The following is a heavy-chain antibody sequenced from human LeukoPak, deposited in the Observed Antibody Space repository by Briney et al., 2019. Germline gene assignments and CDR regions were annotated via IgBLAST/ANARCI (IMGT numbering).Heavy chain of an antibody. Sequence: GESLKISRKGSGYSFTSYWIGWVRQMPGKGLELVGIIYPGDSDTRYSPSFQGQVTITDDKSISTAYLQRSSLDASDTAMYYCARHRSPSRDGMDVWGQGTTVTVSS. CDR2: IYPGDSDT. V-gene: IGHV5-51*01. D-gene: IGHD6-19*01. J-gene: IGHJ6*02. CDR1: GYSFTSYW. CDR3: ARHRSPSRDGMDV.